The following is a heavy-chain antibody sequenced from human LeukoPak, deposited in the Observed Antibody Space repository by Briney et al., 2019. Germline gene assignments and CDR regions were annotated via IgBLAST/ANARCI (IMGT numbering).Heavy chain of an antibody. J-gene: IGHJ4*02. CDR2: IYYSGST. CDR1: GGSSSISNYY. CDR3: ARHSSSGGLLGL. Sequence: SETLSLXCTVSGGSSSISNYYWGWLRQPPGKGLEWIGSIYYSGSTYYNPSLKSRVTISVDTSKNQFSLKLSSVTAADTAVYYCARHSSSGGLLGLWGQGTLVTVSS. V-gene: IGHV4-39*01. D-gene: IGHD2-15*01.